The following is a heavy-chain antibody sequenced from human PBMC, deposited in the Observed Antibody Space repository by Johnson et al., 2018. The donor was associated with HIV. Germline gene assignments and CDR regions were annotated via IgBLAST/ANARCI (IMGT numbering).Heavy chain of an antibody. J-gene: IGHJ3*02. D-gene: IGHD1-26*01. CDR1: GFTVSSNY. V-gene: IGHV3-66*01. CDR3: ASAKSGSFDAFDI. Sequence: EVQLVESGGGLVQPGGSLRLSCAASGFTVSSNYMSWVRQAPGKGLEWVSIIYSGGSTYYADSVKGRFTISRDNARNTLYLQMNSLRAEDTAVYYCASAKSGSFDAFDIWGQGTMVTVSS. CDR2: IYSGGST.